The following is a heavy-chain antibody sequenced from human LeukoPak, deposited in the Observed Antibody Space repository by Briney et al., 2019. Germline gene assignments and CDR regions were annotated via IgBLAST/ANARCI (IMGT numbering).Heavy chain of an antibody. V-gene: IGHV1-69*13. CDR1: GGTFSSYA. CDR3: ARSVGLSPLWFGGHYFDY. CDR2: IIPIFGTA. D-gene: IGHD3-10*01. J-gene: IGHJ4*02. Sequence: SVKVSCKASGGTFSSYAISWVRQAPGQGLEWMGGIIPIFGTANYAQKFPGRVTITADESTSTAYMELSSLRSEDTAVYYCARSVGLSPLWFGGHYFDYWGQGTLVTVSS.